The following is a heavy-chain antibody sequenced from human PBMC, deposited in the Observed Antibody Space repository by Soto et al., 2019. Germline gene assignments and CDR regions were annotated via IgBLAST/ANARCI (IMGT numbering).Heavy chain of an antibody. D-gene: IGHD5-12*01. CDR2: INPNSGGT. J-gene: IGHJ4*02. CDR3: ARWGYSGYASLPFQY. CDR1: GYTFTGYY. Sequence: ASVKVSCKASGYTFTGYYMHWVRQAPGQGLEWMGWINPNSGGTNYAQKFQGRVTMTRDTSISTAYMELSRLRSDDTAVYYCARWGYSGYASLPFQYWGQGTLVNVS. V-gene: IGHV1-2*02.